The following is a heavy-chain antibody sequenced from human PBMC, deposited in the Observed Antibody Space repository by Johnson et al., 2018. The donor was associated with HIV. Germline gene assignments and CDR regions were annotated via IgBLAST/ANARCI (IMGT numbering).Heavy chain of an antibody. V-gene: IGHV3-13*01. D-gene: IGHD6-19*01. CDR1: GFSVSSYD. J-gene: IGHJ3*02. Sequence: QLVESGGGLVQPGGSLRLSCAASGFSVSSYDMHWVRQATGKGLEWVSAIGTAGDTYYPGSVKGRFTISRENAKNSLYRQMNSLRAEDTAVYYCARTGRAVAGTPHAFDIWGQGTMVTVSS. CDR2: IGTAGDT. CDR3: ARTGRAVAGTPHAFDI.